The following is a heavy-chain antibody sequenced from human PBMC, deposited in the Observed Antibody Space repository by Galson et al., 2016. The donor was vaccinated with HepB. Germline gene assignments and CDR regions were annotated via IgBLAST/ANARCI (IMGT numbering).Heavy chain of an antibody. CDR2: TFYRSTWEN. Sequence: CAISGDSVSNNGAAWVWIRQSPSRGLEWLGRTFYRSTWENHYAGSVKNRITIRPDTSRNQFSLHLNSVTPEDTAVYYCARAVMLGRGMDVWGQGTTVTVS. V-gene: IGHV6-1*01. CDR1: GDSVSNNGAA. D-gene: IGHD3-10*01. J-gene: IGHJ6*02. CDR3: ARAVMLGRGMDV.